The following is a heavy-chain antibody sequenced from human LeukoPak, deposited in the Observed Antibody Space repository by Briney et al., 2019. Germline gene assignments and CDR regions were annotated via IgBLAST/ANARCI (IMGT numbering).Heavy chain of an antibody. CDR2: ISSSGSTI. Sequence: PGGSLRLSCAASGFTFSSYSMNWVRQAPGKGLEWVSYISSSGSTIYYADSVKGRFTISRDNAKNSLYLQMNSLRAEDTAVYYCARDGTMVRGVKGGYYFDFWGQGTLVTVSS. V-gene: IGHV3-48*04. D-gene: IGHD3-10*01. CDR1: GFTFSSYS. CDR3: ARDGTMVRGVKGGYYFDF. J-gene: IGHJ4*02.